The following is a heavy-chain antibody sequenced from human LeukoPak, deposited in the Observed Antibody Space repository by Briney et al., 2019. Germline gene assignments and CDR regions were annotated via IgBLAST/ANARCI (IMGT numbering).Heavy chain of an antibody. CDR1: GVSITDYY. CDR2: VYHTGST. CDR3: ARGPADSSGWYRMFDY. Sequence: SETLSLTCTVSGVSITDYYWSWIRQPPGKGLEWIGDVYHTGSTNYSPSLKGRVTISVDTSKNQFSLKLSSVTAADTAVYYCARGPADSSGWYRMFDYWGQGTLVTVSS. J-gene: IGHJ4*02. V-gene: IGHV4-59*12. D-gene: IGHD6-19*01.